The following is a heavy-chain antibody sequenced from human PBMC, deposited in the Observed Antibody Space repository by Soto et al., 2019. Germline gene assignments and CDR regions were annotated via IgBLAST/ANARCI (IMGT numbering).Heavy chain of an antibody. CDR1: GYTFTSYA. J-gene: IGHJ4*02. CDR3: ASDSLYVVGAIYFDY. V-gene: IGHV1-3*01. Sequence: GASGKVSCKASGYTFTSYAMHWVRQAPGQRLEWMGWINAGNGNTKYSQKFQGRVTITRDTSASTAYMELSSLRSEDTAVYYCASDSLYVVGAIYFDYWGQGTLVTVSS. D-gene: IGHD1-26*01. CDR2: INAGNGNT.